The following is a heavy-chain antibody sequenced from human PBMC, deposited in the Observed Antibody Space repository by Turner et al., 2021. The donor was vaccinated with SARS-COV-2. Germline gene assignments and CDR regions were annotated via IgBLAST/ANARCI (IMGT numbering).Heavy chain of an antibody. J-gene: IGHJ6*02. CDR2: IYYSGST. CDR1: GGSISRSRYY. D-gene: IGHD3-10*01. V-gene: IGHV4-39*01. CDR3: AGERRITMVRGVLTDYYGMDV. Sequence: QLQLQESGPGLVKPSATLSLTCTVSGGSISRSRYYWGWIRQPPGKGLEWIGSIYYSGSTYYNPSLKSRVTKSVDTSKNQFSLKLSSVTAADTAVYYCAGERRITMVRGVLTDYYGMDVWGQGTTVTVSS.